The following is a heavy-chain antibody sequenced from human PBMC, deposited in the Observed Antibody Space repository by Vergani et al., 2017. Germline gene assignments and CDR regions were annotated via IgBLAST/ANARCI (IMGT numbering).Heavy chain of an antibody. Sequence: QVQLVQSGAAVKKPGASVKVSCKVSGYTLTELSMHWVRQAPGKGLEWMGGFDPEDGETIYAQKFQGRVTMTEDTSTDTAYMELSSLRSEDTAVYYCATGGWYDYGGNGETVGAFDIWGQGTMVTVSS. V-gene: IGHV1-24*01. D-gene: IGHD4-23*01. CDR3: ATGGWYDYGGNGETVGAFDI. CDR2: FDPEDGET. J-gene: IGHJ3*02. CDR1: GYTLTELS.